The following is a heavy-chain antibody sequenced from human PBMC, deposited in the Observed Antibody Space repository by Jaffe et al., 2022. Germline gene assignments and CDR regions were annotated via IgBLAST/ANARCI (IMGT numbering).Heavy chain of an antibody. CDR3: AKVFRDIVVVPAAMRHYFDY. Sequence: EVQLLESGGGLVQPGGSLRLSCAASGFTFSSYAMSWVRQAPGKGLEWVSAISGSGGSTYYADSVKGRFTISRDNSKNTLYLQMNSLRAEDTAVYYCAKVFRDIVVVPAAMRHYFDYWGQGTLVTVSS. D-gene: IGHD2-2*01. J-gene: IGHJ4*02. CDR1: GFTFSSYA. CDR2: ISGSGGST. V-gene: IGHV3-23*01.